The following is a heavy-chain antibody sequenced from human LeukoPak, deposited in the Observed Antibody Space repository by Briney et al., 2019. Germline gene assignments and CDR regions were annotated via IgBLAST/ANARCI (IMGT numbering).Heavy chain of an antibody. CDR1: GFTVTNTY. CDR2: IDSGGTT. V-gene: IGHV3-66*02. D-gene: IGHD2-2*02. Sequence: PGGSLRLSCAASGFTVTNTYMTWVRQAPGKGLEWVSVIDSGGTTYYADSVKGRFTMSRDTSKNTLYLQMNSLESEDTATYYCARDSYTTNWFFYWGQGTLVTVSS. J-gene: IGHJ5*01. CDR3: ARDSYTTNWFFY.